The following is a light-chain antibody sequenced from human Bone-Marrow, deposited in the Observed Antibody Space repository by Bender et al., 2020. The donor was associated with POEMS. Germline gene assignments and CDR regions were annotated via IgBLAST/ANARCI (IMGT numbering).Light chain of an antibody. J-gene: IGLJ3*02. CDR2: DVF. CDR1: SSDIGTYNL. Sequence: QSALTQPASVSGSPGQSITISCTGTSSDIGTYNLVSWYQQHPGKAPKLMIFDVFKRPSGVSNRFSGSKSGNTASLTISGLQAEDEADYYCSSYSSGSTLKVFGGGTKLTVL. CDR3: SSYSSGSTLKV. V-gene: IGLV2-14*02.